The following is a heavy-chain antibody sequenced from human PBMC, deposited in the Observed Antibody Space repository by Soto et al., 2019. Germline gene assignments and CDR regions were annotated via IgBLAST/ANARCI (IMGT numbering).Heavy chain of an antibody. Sequence: EVQLVETGGGLIQPGGSLKLSCPAPGFTVSSNYMSWVRQAPGKGLEWVPVIYRGGSTYYADSVKGRFTISRDNSKNTLYLQMNSLRAEDTAAYYCARGSTAAYYYYGMVVWGQGTTVTVSS. CDR2: IYRGGST. V-gene: IGHV3-53*02. D-gene: IGHD6-25*01. CDR1: GFTVSSNY. CDR3: ARGSTAAYYYYGMVV. J-gene: IGHJ6*02.